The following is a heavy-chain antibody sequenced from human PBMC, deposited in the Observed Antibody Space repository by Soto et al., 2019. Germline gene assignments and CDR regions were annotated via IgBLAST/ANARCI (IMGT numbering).Heavy chain of an antibody. V-gene: IGHV3-74*01. CDR1: GFTFSSYW. CDR2: INRDGTST. Sequence: VQLVESGGGLVQPGGSLRLSCAGSGFTFSSYWMHWVRQAPGKGLVWVSRINRDGTSTSYADSVKGRFTISRDNAKNTLYLQMNSLRAEDTAVYYCARVGQGRYYFDYWGQGTLVTVSS. CDR3: ARVGQGRYYFDY. J-gene: IGHJ4*02.